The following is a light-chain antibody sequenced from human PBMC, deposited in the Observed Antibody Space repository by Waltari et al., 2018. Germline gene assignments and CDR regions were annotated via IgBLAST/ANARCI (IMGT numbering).Light chain of an antibody. V-gene: IGLV1-47*01. Sequence: QSVLTQPPSASEPPGPRGTISCSGSSSTLRNIYVNRYQPFPGTAPKLLIYRNKQRPSGVPDRFSGSKSGTSASLAISGLRSEDESDYYCAAWDDSLRGPVFGGGTKVTVL. CDR2: RNK. J-gene: IGLJ3*02. CDR1: SSTLRNIY. CDR3: AAWDDSLRGPV.